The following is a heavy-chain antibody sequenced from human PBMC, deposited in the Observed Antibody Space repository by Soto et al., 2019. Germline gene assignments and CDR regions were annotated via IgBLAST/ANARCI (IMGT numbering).Heavy chain of an antibody. V-gene: IGHV1-69*01. Sequence: QVQLVQSGAEGKKPGSSVKVSCKASGGTFSSYAISWVRQAPGQGLELMGGIIPSFGTANYAQKFQCRVTITADEFKSTAYMELNSLRSEDTAGYCCARENCDCTNGVCYSLSGAFDYWGQGNLVTVSS. D-gene: IGHD2-8*01. CDR2: IIPSFGTA. CDR1: GGTFSSYA. CDR3: ARENCDCTNGVCYSLSGAFDY. J-gene: IGHJ4*02.